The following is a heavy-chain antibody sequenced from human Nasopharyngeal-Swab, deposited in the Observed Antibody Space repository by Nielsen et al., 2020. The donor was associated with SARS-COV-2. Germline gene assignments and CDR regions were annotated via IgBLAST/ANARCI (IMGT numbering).Heavy chain of an antibody. CDR2: ISSSSSYI. V-gene: IGHV3-21*01. CDR1: GFPFSSYS. Sequence: GVLKISCAASGFPFSSYSMNWVRQAPGKGLEWVSSISSSSSYIYYADSVKGRFTISRDNAKNSLYLQMNSLRAEDTAVYYCARGVEVGVPYYYYGMDVWGQGTTVTVSS. D-gene: IGHD3-3*01. CDR3: ARGVEVGVPYYYYGMDV. J-gene: IGHJ6*02.